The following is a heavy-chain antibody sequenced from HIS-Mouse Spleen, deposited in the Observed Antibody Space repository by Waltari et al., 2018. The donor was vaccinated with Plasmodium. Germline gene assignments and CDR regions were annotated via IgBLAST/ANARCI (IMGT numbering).Heavy chain of an antibody. Sequence: VQLVESGGALVQHGGSLRPSGAACRFTFSSYWMSWVRQAPGTGLEGVANIKQDGSEKYYGDSVKGRFTISRDNAKNSLYLQMNSLRAEDTAVYYCARDRRGYWYFDLWGRGTLVTVSS. CDR1: RFTFSSYW. CDR2: IKQDGSEK. J-gene: IGHJ2*01. D-gene: IGHD5-12*01. CDR3: ARDRRGYWYFDL. V-gene: IGHV3-7*01.